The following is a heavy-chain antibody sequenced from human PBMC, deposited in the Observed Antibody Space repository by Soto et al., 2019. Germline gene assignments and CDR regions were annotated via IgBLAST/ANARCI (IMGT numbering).Heavy chain of an antibody. CDR2: ISYDGSNK. J-gene: IGHJ6*02. Sequence: QVQLVESGGGVVQPGRSLRLSCAASGFTFSSYAMHWVRQAPGKGLEWVAVISYDGSNKYYADSVKGRFTISRDNSKNTLYLQMNSLRAEDTAVYYCARGYSSSPQHWYYGMDVWGQGTTVTVSS. CDR3: ARGYSSSPQHWYYGMDV. CDR1: GFTFSSYA. V-gene: IGHV3-30-3*01. D-gene: IGHD6-6*01.